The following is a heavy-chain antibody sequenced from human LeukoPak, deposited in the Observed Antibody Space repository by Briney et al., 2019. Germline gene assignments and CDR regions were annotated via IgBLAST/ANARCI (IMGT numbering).Heavy chain of an antibody. D-gene: IGHD4-17*01. V-gene: IGHV1-2*02. CDR1: GYTFTGYY. Sequence: VSVKVSCKASGYTFTGYYMHWVRQAPGQGLEWMGWINPNSGGTNYAQKFQGRVTMTRDTSISTAYMELSRLRSDDTAVYYCARDYGDYDLDAFDIWGQGTMVTVSS. CDR3: ARDYGDYDLDAFDI. CDR2: INPNSGGT. J-gene: IGHJ3*02.